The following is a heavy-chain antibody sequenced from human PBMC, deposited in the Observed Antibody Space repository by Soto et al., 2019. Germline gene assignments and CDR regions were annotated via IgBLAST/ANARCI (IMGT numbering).Heavy chain of an antibody. V-gene: IGHV4-30-4*01. D-gene: IGHD6-19*01. Sequence: QVQLQESGPGLVRPSQTLSLTCTVSGDSISSADYYWSWIRQTPGKGLEWIGHIFYSGTTYYNPSLKSRLTISVDTSKNHFSLRLTSVTAADTAVYYCARDRWVVPELYYYGMDVWGQGTTVTVSS. J-gene: IGHJ6*02. CDR3: ARDRWVVPELYYYGMDV. CDR2: IFYSGTT. CDR1: GDSISSADYY.